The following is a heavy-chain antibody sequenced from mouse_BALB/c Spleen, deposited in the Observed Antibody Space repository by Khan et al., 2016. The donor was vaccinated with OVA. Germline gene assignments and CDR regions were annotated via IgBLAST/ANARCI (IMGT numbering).Heavy chain of an antibody. CDR2: IWSGGST. J-gene: IGHJ3*01. Sequence: VQLQESGPGLVQPSQSLSITCTVSGFSLTTYGVHWVRPSPGKGLEWLGVIWSGGSTDYNAAFISRLSISKDNSKSQVFFKMNSLQANDTAIYYCARNYDYDEGLAYWGQGTLVTVSA. CDR3: ARNYDYDEGLAY. D-gene: IGHD2-4*01. CDR1: GFSLTTYG. V-gene: IGHV2-2*02.